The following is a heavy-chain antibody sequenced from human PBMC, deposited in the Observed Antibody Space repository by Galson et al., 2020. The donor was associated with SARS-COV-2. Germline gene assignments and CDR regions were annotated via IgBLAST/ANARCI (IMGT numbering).Heavy chain of an antibody. J-gene: IGHJ4*02. Sequence: GGSLRLSCAASGFTFSFTWISWVRQAPGKGLEWVGRIKSKNNGGTIDYAAPVKGRYTISRDDSKNTLYLEMNSLKTEDTAVYYCTTDRGTYCGGECHETHWGQGTLVTVSS. CDR1: GFTFSFTW. CDR2: IKSKNNGGTI. CDR3: TTDRGTYCGGECHETH. V-gene: IGHV3-15*01. D-gene: IGHD2-21*01.